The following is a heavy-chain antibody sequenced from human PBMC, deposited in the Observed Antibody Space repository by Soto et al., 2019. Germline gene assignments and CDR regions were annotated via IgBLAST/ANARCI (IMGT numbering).Heavy chain of an antibody. V-gene: IGHV3-23*01. CDR1: VFTFSSYA. D-gene: IGHD4-17*01. CDR3: AKGTTVTPYYYYGMAV. CDR2: ISGSGGIT. J-gene: IGHJ6*02. Sequence: EVLLLESGGGLVQPGGSLRLSCAASVFTFSSYAMSWVRQAPGKGLEWVSAISGSGGITYYADSVKGRFTISRDNSKNWLYRQMNSLRAEDTAVYYCAKGTTVTPYYYYGMAVWGQGTTVTVSS.